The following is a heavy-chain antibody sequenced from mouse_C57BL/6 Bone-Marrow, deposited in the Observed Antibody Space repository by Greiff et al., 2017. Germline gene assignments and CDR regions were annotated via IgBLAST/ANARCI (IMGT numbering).Heavy chain of an antibody. V-gene: IGHV14-4*01. Sequence: DVKLQESGAELVRPGASVKLSCTASGFNIKDDYMHWVKQRPEQGLEWIGWIDPENGDTEYASKFQGKATITADTSSNTAYLQLSSLTSEDTAVYYCTKGSLAMDYWGQGTSVTVSS. CDR3: TKGSLAMDY. J-gene: IGHJ4*01. CDR2: IDPENGDT. CDR1: GFNIKDDY.